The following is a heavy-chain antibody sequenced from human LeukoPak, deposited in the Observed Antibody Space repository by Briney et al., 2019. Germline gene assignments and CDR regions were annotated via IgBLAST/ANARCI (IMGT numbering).Heavy chain of an antibody. CDR2: FYYSGAT. V-gene: IGHV4-30-2*06. D-gene: IGHD1-14*01. J-gene: IGHJ4*02. CDR3: ANRDGVY. Sequence: SQTLSLTCAVSGGSISSGGYSWSWIRQSPGKGLEWIGHFYYSGATNYNPSLKSRVTISADTSKNEFSLKLTSVTAADTAVYYCANRDGVYWGQGILVTVSS. CDR1: GGSISSGGYS.